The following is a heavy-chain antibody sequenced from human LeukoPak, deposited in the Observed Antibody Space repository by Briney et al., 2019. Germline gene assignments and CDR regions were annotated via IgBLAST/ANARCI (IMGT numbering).Heavy chain of an antibody. CDR2: INPNSGGT. CDR3: AKPSPEYYYYYGMDV. CDR1: GYTFTGYY. J-gene: IGHJ6*02. V-gene: IGHV1-2*02. Sequence: ASVKVSCKASGYTFTGYYMHWVGQAPGQGLEWMGWINPNSGGTNYAQKFQGRVTMTRDTSISTAYMELSRLRSDDTAVYYCAKPSPEYYYYYGMDVWGQGTTVTVSS.